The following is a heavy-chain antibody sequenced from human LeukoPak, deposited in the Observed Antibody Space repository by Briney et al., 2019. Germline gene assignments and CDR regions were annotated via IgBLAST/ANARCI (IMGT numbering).Heavy chain of an antibody. CDR2: IRYDASNK. Sequence: PGGSLRLSCAASGFTFSSSGMHWARQAPGKGLEWVAFIRYDASNKYYADSVKGRFTISRDNSQNTLSLQMNSLRVEDTAVYYCAKSEGSSSWIYFGFWGQGTLLTVSS. CDR3: AKSEGSSSWIYFGF. J-gene: IGHJ4*02. CDR1: GFTFSSSG. D-gene: IGHD6-13*01. V-gene: IGHV3-30*02.